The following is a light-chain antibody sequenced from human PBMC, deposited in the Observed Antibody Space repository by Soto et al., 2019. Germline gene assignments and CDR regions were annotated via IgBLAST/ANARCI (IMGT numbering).Light chain of an antibody. J-gene: IGKJ1*01. Sequence: DIVMTQSPESLAVSLGERATINCTSSQSISPKSNNRNYLAWYQQKPGQPPKLLIYWASTRESGVPDRFSGCGSGTDFTLTISSLQAEDVAVYYCQQYYSTPRTFGQGTKVDIK. V-gene: IGKV4-1*01. CDR3: QQYYSTPRT. CDR1: QSISPKSNNRNY. CDR2: WAS.